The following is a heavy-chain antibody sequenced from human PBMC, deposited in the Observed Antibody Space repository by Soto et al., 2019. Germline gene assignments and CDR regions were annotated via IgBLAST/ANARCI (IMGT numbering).Heavy chain of an antibody. V-gene: IGHV3-30-3*01. CDR3: ARDLGLRTGTRNIFEY. D-gene: IGHD1-1*01. CDR1: GFIFSDYS. J-gene: IGHJ4*02. Sequence: GGSLRLSCAASGFIFSDYSIHWVRQTPGKGLEWVAIISYDGINDYFADSVKGRFTISRDNSKNTVYLQMDSLRVDDTAVYYCARDLGLRTGTRNIFEYWGQGTLVTVSS. CDR2: ISYDGIND.